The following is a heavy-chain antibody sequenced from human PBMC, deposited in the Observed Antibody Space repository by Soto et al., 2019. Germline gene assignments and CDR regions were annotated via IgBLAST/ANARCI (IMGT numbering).Heavy chain of an antibody. CDR2: IYTSGNT. V-gene: IGHV4-4*07. D-gene: IGHD1-20*01. CDR1: GGSISSYY. J-gene: IGHJ4*02. Sequence: PCETLSLTGTVSGGSISSYYWSWIRQPAGKGLEWIGRIYTSGNTGYNPSLENRVSIGLGTSANQFSLKLSSVTAADTAIYYCARGTRALITSFFAYWGQGLPVTVSS. CDR3: ARGTRALITSFFAY.